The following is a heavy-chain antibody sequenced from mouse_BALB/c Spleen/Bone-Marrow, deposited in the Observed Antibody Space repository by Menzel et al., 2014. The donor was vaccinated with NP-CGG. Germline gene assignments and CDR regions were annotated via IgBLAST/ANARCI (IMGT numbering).Heavy chain of an antibody. D-gene: IGHD2-2*01. CDR2: ISNGGGST. CDR1: GFTFSDYY. V-gene: IGHV5-12*02. Sequence: EVQLVESGGGLVQPGGSLKLSCATSGFTFSDYYMYWVRQTPEKRLEWVAYISNGGGSTYYPDTVKGRFTISRDNAKNTLYLQMSRLKSEDTATYYCARQGIYYGYDPFAYWGQGTLVTVS. CDR3: ARQGIYYGYDPFAY. J-gene: IGHJ3*01.